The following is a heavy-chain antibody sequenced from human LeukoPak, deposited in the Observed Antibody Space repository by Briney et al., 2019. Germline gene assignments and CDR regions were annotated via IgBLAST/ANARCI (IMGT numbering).Heavy chain of an antibody. CDR3: ARVVVATIPYYYYGMDV. D-gene: IGHD5-12*01. V-gene: IGHV4-59*01. J-gene: IGHJ6*02. CDR1: GGSISSYY. CDR2: IYYSGST. Sequence: SETLSLTCTVSGGSISSYYWSWIRQPPGKGLEWIGNIYYSGSTNYNPSLKSRVTISVDTSKNQFSLKLSSVTAADTAVYYCARVVVATIPYYYYGMDVWGQGTTVTVSS.